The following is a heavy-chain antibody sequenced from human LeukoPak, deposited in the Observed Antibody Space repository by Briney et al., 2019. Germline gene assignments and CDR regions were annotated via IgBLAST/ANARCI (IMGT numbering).Heavy chain of an antibody. CDR2: IYYTGGT. V-gene: IGHV4-59*01. Sequence: SETLSLTCTVSGVSISSYYWSWIRQPPGKGLEWIGYIYYTGGTNYNPFLKSRVTMSVVTSKNQFSLKLSSVTAADTAVYYCARVREGRDGYNFDSWGQGTLVTVSS. D-gene: IGHD5-24*01. CDR3: ARVREGRDGYNFDS. CDR1: GVSISSYY. J-gene: IGHJ4*02.